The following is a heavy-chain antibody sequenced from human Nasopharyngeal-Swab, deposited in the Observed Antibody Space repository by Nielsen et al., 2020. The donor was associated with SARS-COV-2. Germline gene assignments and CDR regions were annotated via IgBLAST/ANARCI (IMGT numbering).Heavy chain of an antibody. V-gene: IGHV4-34*01. D-gene: IGHD1-26*01. CDR3: ARGSTGGGGIYAWAKYYYSGMDV. J-gene: IGHJ6*02. Sequence: WIRQRPGKGLEWAGEINHSGSTSYNPSLESGCTISVDTAKKQVSLTLSTVTAADTAVYYCARGSTGGGGIYAWAKYYYSGMDVWGQGTTVTVSS. CDR2: INHSGST.